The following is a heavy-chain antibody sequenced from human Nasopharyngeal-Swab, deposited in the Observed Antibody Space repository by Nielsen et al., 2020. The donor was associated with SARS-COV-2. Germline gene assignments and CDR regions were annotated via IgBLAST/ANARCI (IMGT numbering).Heavy chain of an antibody. Sequence: SETLSLTCTVSGGSISSYYWSWIRQPPGKGLEWIGYIYYSGSTKYNPSLKSRVTISVDTSKNQFSLKLSSVTAADTAVYYCARGSFWYDSSGYPAEGDAFDIWGQGTMVTVSS. V-gene: IGHV4-59*01. CDR1: GGSISSYY. CDR2: IYYSGST. CDR3: ARGSFWYDSSGYPAEGDAFDI. J-gene: IGHJ3*02. D-gene: IGHD3-22*01.